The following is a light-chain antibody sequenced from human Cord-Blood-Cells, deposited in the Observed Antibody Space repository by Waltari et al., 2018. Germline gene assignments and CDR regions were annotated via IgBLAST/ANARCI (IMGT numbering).Light chain of an antibody. CDR2: LGS. Sequence: DIVMIQSPLSLPVTPGEPASIPCRSSQSLLHSNGYNYLDWYLQKPGQSPQLLIYLGSNRASGVPDRFSGSGSGTDFTLKISRVEAEDVGVYYCMQALQTPRTFGQGTKVEIK. CDR1: QSLLHSNGYNY. V-gene: IGKV2-28*01. J-gene: IGKJ1*01. CDR3: MQALQTPRT.